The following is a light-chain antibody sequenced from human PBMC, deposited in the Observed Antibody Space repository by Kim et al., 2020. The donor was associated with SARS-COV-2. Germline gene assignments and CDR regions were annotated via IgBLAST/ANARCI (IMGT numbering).Light chain of an antibody. CDR1: SSDVGGYNY. J-gene: IGLJ1*01. CDR3: CSYAGSYTYV. V-gene: IGLV2-11*01. Sequence: GQALTVSCTGTSSDVGGYNYVSWDQQHPGKAPNLMIYDVSKRPSGVPDRFSGSKSGNTASLTISGLQAEDEADYYCCSYAGSYTYVFGTGTKVTVL. CDR2: DVS.